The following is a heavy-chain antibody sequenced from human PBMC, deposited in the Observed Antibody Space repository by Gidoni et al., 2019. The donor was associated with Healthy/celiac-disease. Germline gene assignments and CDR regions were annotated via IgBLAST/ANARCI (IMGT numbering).Heavy chain of an antibody. V-gene: IGHV4-34*01. CDR1: GGSFSGYY. J-gene: IGHJ6*02. Sequence: QVQLQQWGAGLLKPSETLSLTCAVYGGSFSGYYWSWIRQPPGKGLEWIGESNHSGSTNYNPSLKSRVTISVDTSKNQFSLKLSSVTAADTAVYYCASRPIDGSGSYGGMDVWGQGTTVTVSS. CDR2: SNHSGST. CDR3: ASRPIDGSGSYGGMDV. D-gene: IGHD3-10*01.